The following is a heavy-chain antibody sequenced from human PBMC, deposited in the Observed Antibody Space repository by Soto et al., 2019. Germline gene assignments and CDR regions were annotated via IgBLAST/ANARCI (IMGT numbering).Heavy chain of an antibody. CDR2: ISDDGSNK. Sequence: QVQLVESGGGVVQPGRSLRLSCAASGFTFSSYGMHWVRQAPGKGLEWGAVISDDGSNKYYADSVKGRFTISGDNSKNTLYLQMNSLRAEDTAVYYCAKGNDYGDYGDYWGQGTLVTVSS. CDR3: AKGNDYGDYGDY. V-gene: IGHV3-30*18. CDR1: GFTFSSYG. J-gene: IGHJ4*02. D-gene: IGHD4-17*01.